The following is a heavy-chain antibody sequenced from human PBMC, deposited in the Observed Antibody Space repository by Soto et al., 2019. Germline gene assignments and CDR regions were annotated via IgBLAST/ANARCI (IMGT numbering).Heavy chain of an antibody. D-gene: IGHD3-9*01. V-gene: IGHV1-2*04. J-gene: IGHJ6*01. CDR1: GYTFTGYY. CDR2: INPNSGGT. Sequence: ASVKVSCKASGYTFTGYYMHWVRQAPGQGLEWMGWINPNSGGTNYAQKFQGWVTMTRDTSISTAYMELSRLRSDDTAVYYCARDLCHYDSHRNYYYGMDGWGRGTTVTVSS. CDR3: ARDLCHYDSHRNYYYGMDG.